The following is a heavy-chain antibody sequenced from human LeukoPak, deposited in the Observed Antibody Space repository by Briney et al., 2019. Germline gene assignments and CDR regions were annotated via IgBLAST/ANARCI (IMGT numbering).Heavy chain of an antibody. Sequence: ASVTVSCKASGYTFTSYGISWVRQAPGQGLEWMGWISAYNGNTNYAQKLPGRVTMTTDTSTSTAYIELRSMRSDDTGVYYCANSGYDSSGLWYFVSWGQGTLVTVSS. CDR2: ISAYNGNT. J-gene: IGHJ4*02. CDR1: GYTFTSYG. D-gene: IGHD3-22*01. V-gene: IGHV1-18*01. CDR3: ANSGYDSSGLWYFVS.